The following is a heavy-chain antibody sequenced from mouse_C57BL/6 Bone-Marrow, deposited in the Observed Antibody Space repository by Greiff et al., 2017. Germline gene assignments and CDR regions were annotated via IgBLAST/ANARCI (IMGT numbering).Heavy chain of an antibody. Sequence: QVQLQQPGAELVKPGASVKLSCKASGYTFTSYWMHWVKQRPGRGLEWIGRIDPNSGGTKYNEKFKSKATLTVDKPSSTAYMQLSSLTSEDSAVYYCARRGDGYFLYFDVWGTGTTVTVSS. CDR3: ARRGDGYFLYFDV. CDR1: GYTFTSYW. J-gene: IGHJ1*03. V-gene: IGHV1-72*01. D-gene: IGHD2-3*01. CDR2: IDPNSGGT.